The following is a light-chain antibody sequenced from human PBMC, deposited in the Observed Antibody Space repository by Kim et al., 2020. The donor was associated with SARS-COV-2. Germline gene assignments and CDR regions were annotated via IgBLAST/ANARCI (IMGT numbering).Light chain of an antibody. CDR2: LEGSGSY. CDR1: SGHSRYI. Sequence: SVQLTCSRSSGHSRYIIAWHPQQPGKDTRSLMKLEGSGSYKKGSGVPDRFSGSSCGADRYLTISSLQSEAEADYYCETWESNIRVFGGGTKRTV. J-gene: IGLJ3*02. CDR3: ETWESNIRV. V-gene: IGLV4-60*03.